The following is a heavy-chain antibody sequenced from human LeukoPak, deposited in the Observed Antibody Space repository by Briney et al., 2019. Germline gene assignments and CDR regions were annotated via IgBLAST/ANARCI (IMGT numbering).Heavy chain of an antibody. D-gene: IGHD3-22*01. CDR2: IYYSGST. V-gene: IGHV4-59*01. Sequence: PSETLSLTCTVSGGSICSYYWSWIRQPPGKGLEWIGYIYYSGSTNYNPSLKSRVTISVDTSKNQFSLKLSSVTAADTAVYYCASYSSGYYYGYWGQGTLVTVSS. CDR3: ASYSSGYYYGY. J-gene: IGHJ4*02. CDR1: GGSICSYY.